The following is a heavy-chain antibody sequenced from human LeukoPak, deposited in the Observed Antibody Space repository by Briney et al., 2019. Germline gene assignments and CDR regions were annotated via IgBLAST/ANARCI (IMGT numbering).Heavy chain of an antibody. D-gene: IGHD2-15*01. J-gene: IGHJ5*02. CDR3: ARDLKTVGGRWGNWFDP. V-gene: IGHV4-59*01. Sequence: SETLSLTCSVSGGSISSYHWSWIRQPPGKGLEWIGYIYYSGSTNYNPSLKSRVTISVDTSKKQFSLSLTSVTAADTAVYYCARDLKTVGGRWGNWFDPWGQGTLVTVSS. CDR1: GGSISSYH. CDR2: IYYSGST.